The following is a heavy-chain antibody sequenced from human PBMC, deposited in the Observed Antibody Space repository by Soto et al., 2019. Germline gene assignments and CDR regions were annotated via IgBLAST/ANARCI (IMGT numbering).Heavy chain of an antibody. CDR3: ASSYSNYARRWFDP. V-gene: IGHV4-34*01. D-gene: IGHD4-4*01. Sequence: PSETLSLTCAVYGGSFSGYYWSWIRQPPGKGLEWIGEINHSGSTNYNPSLKSRVTISVDTSKNQFSLKLSSVTAADTAVYYCASSYSNYARRWFDPWGQGTLVTVSS. CDR1: GGSFSGYY. J-gene: IGHJ5*02. CDR2: INHSGST.